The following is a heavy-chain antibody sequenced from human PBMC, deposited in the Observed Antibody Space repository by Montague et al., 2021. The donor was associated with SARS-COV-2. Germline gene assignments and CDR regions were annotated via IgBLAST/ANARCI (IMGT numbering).Heavy chain of an antibody. V-gene: IGHV4-61*01. CDR2: IYYSGST. CDR1: GGSVSSGSYY. CDR3: ARDLWRITIFGVVTRYGMDV. J-gene: IGHJ6*02. Sequence: SETLSLTCIVSGGSVSSGSYYWSWIRQPPGKGLEWIGYIYYSGSTNYNPSLKSRVTISVDTSKNQLSLKLSSVTAADTAVYYCARDLWRITIFGVVTRYGMDVWGQGTTVTVSS. D-gene: IGHD3-3*01.